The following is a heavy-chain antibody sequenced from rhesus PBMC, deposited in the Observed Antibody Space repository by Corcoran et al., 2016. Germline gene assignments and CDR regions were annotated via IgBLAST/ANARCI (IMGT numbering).Heavy chain of an antibody. CDR3: ATVGGEYTWPFDY. Sequence: VQLVQSGAEVKKPCASVKIASTALGYTFHVYYFPWIRLTPGKGLEWMGSVDPEDGEAIQAQKLQDRVTITAETSTEKAYMELRSLRSEDTAVDYWATVGGEYTWPFDYWGQGVLVTVT. CDR1: GYTFHVYY. D-gene: IGHD4-23*01. CDR2: VDPEDGEA. V-gene: IGHV1-111*02. J-gene: IGHJ4*01.